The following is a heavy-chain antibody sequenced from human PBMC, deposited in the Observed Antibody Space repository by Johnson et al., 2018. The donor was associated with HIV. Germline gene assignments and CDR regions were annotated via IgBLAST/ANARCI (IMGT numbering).Heavy chain of an antibody. CDR1: GFTFSSYA. CDR2: ISGSGGST. V-gene: IGHV3-23*04. CDR3: AREGRRDVFGV. J-gene: IGHJ3*01. Sequence: EVQVVESGGGVVQPGRSLRLSCAASGFTFSSYAMSWVRQAPGKGLEWVSAISGSGGSTYYAGSVKGRFTISRDNSKNTLYLQMNSLRAEDTAVYYWAREGRRDVFGVWGQGTMVTVSS. D-gene: IGHD1-26*01.